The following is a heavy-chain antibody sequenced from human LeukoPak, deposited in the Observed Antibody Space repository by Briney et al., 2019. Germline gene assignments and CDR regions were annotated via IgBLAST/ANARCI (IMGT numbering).Heavy chain of an antibody. CDR3: ARDPGKWYITTVTT. Sequence: SETLSLTCTVSGGSISSYYWSWIRQPAGKGLEWIGRIYTSGSTNYNPSLKSRVTISVDTSKNQFSLKLSSVTAADTAVYYCARDPGKWYITTVTTWGQGTLVTVSS. CDR1: GGSISSYY. CDR2: IYTSGST. J-gene: IGHJ5*02. V-gene: IGHV4-4*07. D-gene: IGHD4-11*01.